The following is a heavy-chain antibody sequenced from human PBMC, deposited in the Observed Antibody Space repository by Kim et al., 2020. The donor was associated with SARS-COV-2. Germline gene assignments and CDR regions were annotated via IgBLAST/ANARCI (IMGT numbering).Heavy chain of an antibody. D-gene: IGHD2-15*01. CDR2: IKSKTDGGTT. V-gene: IGHV3-15*01. Sequence: GGSLRLSCAASGFTFSNAWMSWVRQAPGKGLEWVGRIKSKTDGGTTDYAAPVKGRFTISRDDSKNTLYLQMNSLKTEDTAVYYCTTVGGIGYCSGGSCYYCYYGMDVWGQGTTVTVSS. J-gene: IGHJ6*02. CDR1: GFTFSNAW. CDR3: TTVGGIGYCSGGSCYYCYYGMDV.